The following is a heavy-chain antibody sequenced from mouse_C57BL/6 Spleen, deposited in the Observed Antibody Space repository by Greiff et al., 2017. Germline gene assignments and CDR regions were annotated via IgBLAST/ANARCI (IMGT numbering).Heavy chain of an antibody. CDR1: GFTFSSYA. CDR2: ISDGGSYT. D-gene: IGHD2-5*01. Sequence: EVQLVESGGGLVKPGGSLKLSCAASGFTFSSYAMSWVRQTPEKRLEWVATISDGGSYTYYPDNVKGRFTISRDNAKNNLYLQMSHLKSEDTAMYYCARDSNYEAMDYWGQGTSVTVSS. CDR3: ARDSNYEAMDY. V-gene: IGHV5-4*01. J-gene: IGHJ4*01.